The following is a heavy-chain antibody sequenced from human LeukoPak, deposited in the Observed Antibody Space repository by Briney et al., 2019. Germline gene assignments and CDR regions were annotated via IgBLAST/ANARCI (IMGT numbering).Heavy chain of an antibody. CDR2: IYYSGST. CDR1: GGSISSYY. D-gene: IGHD6-19*01. Sequence: SETLSLTCTASGGSISSYYWSWIRQPPGQGLAWSGYIYYSGSTNYNPSLKSRVTISVDTSKNQYSQKLSSVTAADTAVYYCARDRAVAGPEFDYWGQGTLVTVSS. J-gene: IGHJ4*02. V-gene: IGHV4-59*12. CDR3: ARDRAVAGPEFDY.